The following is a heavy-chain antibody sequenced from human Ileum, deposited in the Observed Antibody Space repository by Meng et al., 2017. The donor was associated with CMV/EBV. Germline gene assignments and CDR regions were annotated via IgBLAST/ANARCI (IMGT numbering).Heavy chain of an antibody. CDR1: GFTFSTYW. J-gene: IGHJ6*02. CDR2: SDRHGTYA. V-gene: IGHV3-74*01. Sequence: GESLKISCAGSGFTFSTYWMHWVRQAPGKGLVWVSRSDRHGTYATYADSVKGRFTFSRDNAKSTVYLQLNSLRAEDTAVYYCARGGPSDYYYYGLDVWGQGTTVTVSS. CDR3: ARGGPSDYYYYGLDV.